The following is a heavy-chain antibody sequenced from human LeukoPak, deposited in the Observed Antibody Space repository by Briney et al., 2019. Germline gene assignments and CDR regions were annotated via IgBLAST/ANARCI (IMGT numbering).Heavy chain of an antibody. CDR2: INPDGGST. Sequence: GASVKVSCKASGYTFTSYWIQWVRQAPGQGLEWMGLINPDGGSTAYAHRFQGRVTMTRDTSTSIVYMDFSSLRSEDTALYYCARAPRNSSTMLDYWGQGTLVTVSS. CDR1: GYTFTSYW. V-gene: IGHV1-46*01. CDR3: ARAPRNSSTMLDY. D-gene: IGHD6-13*01. J-gene: IGHJ4*02.